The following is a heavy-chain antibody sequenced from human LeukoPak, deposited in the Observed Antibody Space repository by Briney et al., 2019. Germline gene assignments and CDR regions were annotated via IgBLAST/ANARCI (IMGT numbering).Heavy chain of an antibody. CDR1: GGSISSGGYF. CDR3: ARQPTVTTKCYFDY. V-gene: IGHV4-31*03. CDR2: IYYSGST. Sequence: SETLSLTCTVSGGSISSGGYFWSWIRQHPGKGLEWIGYIYYSGSTYYNPSLKSRVTISVDTSKNQFSLNLTSVTAADTAVYYCARQPTVTTKCYFDYRGQGTLVTVSS. D-gene: IGHD4-17*01. J-gene: IGHJ4*02.